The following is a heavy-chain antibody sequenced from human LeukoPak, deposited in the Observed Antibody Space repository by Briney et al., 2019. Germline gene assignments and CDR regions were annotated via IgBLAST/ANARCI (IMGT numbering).Heavy chain of an antibody. V-gene: IGHV3-48*04. CDR3: ARGFQGAAPYAFDI. J-gene: IGHJ3*02. D-gene: IGHD2-15*01. CDR1: GFTFSSYS. Sequence: GGSLRLSCAASGFTFSSYSMNWVRQAPGKGLEWVSYISSSSSTIYYADSVKGRFTISRDNAKNSLYLQMNSLRAEDTAVYYCARGFQGAAPYAFDIWGQGTMVTVSS. CDR2: ISSSSSTI.